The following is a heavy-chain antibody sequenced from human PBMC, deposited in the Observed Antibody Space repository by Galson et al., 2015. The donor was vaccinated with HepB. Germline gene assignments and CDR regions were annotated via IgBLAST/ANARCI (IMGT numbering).Heavy chain of an antibody. Sequence: QSGAEVKKAGESLKISCKGSRYSFSDYWVAWVRQMPGKGLEWMGIIYPGDSDTRYSPSFQGQVTISADRSISTAYLQWSSLKASDTAIYYCARTHGYSSSSYQLWGQGTLVTVSS. CDR2: IYPGDSDT. CDR1: RYSFSDYW. J-gene: IGHJ1*01. D-gene: IGHD6-6*01. CDR3: ARTHGYSSSSYQL. V-gene: IGHV5-51*01.